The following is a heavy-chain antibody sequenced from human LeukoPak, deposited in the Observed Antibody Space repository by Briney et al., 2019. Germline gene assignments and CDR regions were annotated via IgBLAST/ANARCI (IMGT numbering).Heavy chain of an antibody. J-gene: IGHJ6*03. CDR1: GGSISSSSYY. V-gene: IGHV4-39*01. CDR3: ARLLLSSGYLAYYYYYMDV. D-gene: IGHD3-22*01. CDR2: IYYSGST. Sequence: SETLSLTCTVSGGSISSSSYYWGWIRQPPGKGLEWIGSIYYSGSTYYNPSLKSRVTISVDTSKNQFSLKLSSVTAADTAVYHCARLLLSSGYLAYYYYYMDVWGKGTTVTVSS.